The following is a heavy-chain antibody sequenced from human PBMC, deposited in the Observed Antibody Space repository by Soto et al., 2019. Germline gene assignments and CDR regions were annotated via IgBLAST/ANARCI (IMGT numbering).Heavy chain of an antibody. D-gene: IGHD1-26*01. J-gene: IGHJ6*02. CDR1: GFTFTSSA. Sequence: ASVKVSCKASGFTFTSSAVQWVRQARGQRLEWIGWIVVGSGNTNYAQKFQERVTITRDMSTSTAYMELSSLRSEDTAVFYCAAARLYSGSYSTYYYGMDVWGQGTTVTVSS. CDR2: IVVGSGNT. V-gene: IGHV1-58*01. CDR3: AAARLYSGSYSTYYYGMDV.